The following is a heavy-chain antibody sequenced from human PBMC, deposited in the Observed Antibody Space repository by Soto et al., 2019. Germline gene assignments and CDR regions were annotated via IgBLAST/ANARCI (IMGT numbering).Heavy chain of an antibody. D-gene: IGHD3-3*01. Sequence: SETLSLTCTVSGGSISSYYWSWIRQPPGKGLEWIGYIYYSGSTNYNPSLKSRVTISVDTSKNQFSLKLSSVTAADAAVYYCARTYYDFWSGYYGQNWFDPWGQGTLVTVSS. CDR3: ARTYYDFWSGYYGQNWFDP. CDR1: GGSISSYY. V-gene: IGHV4-59*01. CDR2: IYYSGST. J-gene: IGHJ5*02.